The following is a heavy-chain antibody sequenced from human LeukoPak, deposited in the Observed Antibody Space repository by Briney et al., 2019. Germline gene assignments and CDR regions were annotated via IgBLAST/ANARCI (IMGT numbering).Heavy chain of an antibody. CDR3: AKGYTNFYYGMDL. D-gene: IGHD5-18*01. CDR2: ISGSGVST. V-gene: IGHV3-23*01. CDR1: GFTFSSYA. Sequence: PGGSLRLSCAASGFTFSSYAMSWVRQAPGKGLGWVSAISGSGVSTYYADSVKGRFTISRDNSKNTLYLQMNSLRAEGTAVYYCAKGYTNFYYGMDLWGQGTTVTVSS. J-gene: IGHJ6*02.